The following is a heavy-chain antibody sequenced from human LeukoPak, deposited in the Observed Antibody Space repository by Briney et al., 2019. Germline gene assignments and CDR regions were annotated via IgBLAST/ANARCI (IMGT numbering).Heavy chain of an antibody. CDR3: ARVVSRINGLREGYFDY. Sequence: SETLSLTCTVSGGSISSSSYYWGWIRQPPGKGLEWIGEINHSGSTNYNPSLKSRVTISVDTSKNQFSLKLSSVTAADTAVYYCARVVSRINGLREGYFDYWGQGTLVTVSS. V-gene: IGHV4-39*07. D-gene: IGHD6-13*01. J-gene: IGHJ4*02. CDR1: GGSISSSSYY. CDR2: INHSGST.